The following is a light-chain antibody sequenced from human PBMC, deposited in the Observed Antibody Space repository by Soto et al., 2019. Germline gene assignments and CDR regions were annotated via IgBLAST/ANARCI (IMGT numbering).Light chain of an antibody. CDR3: SSYRSSSTLYV. Sequence: SLLTQPASVSGSPGQSITISCTGTSSDVGGYNYVSWYQQHPGKAPKLMIFDVSNRPSGVSNRFSGSKSGNTASLTISGLQAEDEADYYCSSYRSSSTLYVFGTGTKVTAL. J-gene: IGLJ1*01. CDR1: SSDVGGYNY. CDR2: DVS. V-gene: IGLV2-14*03.